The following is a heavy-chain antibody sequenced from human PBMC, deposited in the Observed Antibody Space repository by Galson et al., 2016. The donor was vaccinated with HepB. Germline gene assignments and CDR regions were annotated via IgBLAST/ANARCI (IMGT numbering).Heavy chain of an antibody. CDR1: GFTVSTNY. CDR2: ISGSGDTT. V-gene: IGHV3-23*01. CDR3: AKWSDAAATY. D-gene: IGHD6-13*01. Sequence: SLRLSCAASGFTVSTNYMSWVRQAPGKGLEWVSAISGSGDTTYYADSVKGRFSISRDNSKNTLYLQMSSLTAEDTAVYYCAKWSDAAATYWGQGALVTVPS. J-gene: IGHJ4*02.